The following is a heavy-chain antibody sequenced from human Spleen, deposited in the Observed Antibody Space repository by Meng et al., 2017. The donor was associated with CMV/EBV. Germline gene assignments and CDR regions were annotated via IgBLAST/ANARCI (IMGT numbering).Heavy chain of an antibody. V-gene: IGHV4-61*01. CDR3: ARGLVVAMGLVDY. Sequence: SVASVNSETSSWTWIRQPPGKRPEWIGYIYYSGNTNYNPSLRSRVTISLDTSKNQFSLKLSSVTAADTAVYYCARGLVVAMGLVDYWGQGTLVTVS. CDR2: IYYSGNT. D-gene: IGHD2-15*01. J-gene: IGHJ4*02. CDR1: VASVNSETSS.